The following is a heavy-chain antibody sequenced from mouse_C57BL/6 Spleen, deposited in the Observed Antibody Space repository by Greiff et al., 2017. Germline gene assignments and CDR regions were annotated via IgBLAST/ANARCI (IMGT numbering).Heavy chain of an antibody. CDR3: ARDYGSSHWYFDV. D-gene: IGHD1-1*01. CDR2: IDPNSGGT. V-gene: IGHV1-72*01. J-gene: IGHJ1*03. Sequence: QVQLKQPGAELVKPGASVKLSCKASGYTFTSYWMHWVKQRPGRGLEWIGRIDPNSGGTKYNEKFKSKATLTVVKPSSTAYMQLSSLTSEDSAVYYCARDYGSSHWYFDVWGTGTTVTVSS. CDR1: GYTFTSYW.